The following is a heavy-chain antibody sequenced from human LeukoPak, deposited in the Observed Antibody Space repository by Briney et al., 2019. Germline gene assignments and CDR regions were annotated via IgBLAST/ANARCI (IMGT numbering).Heavy chain of an antibody. CDR1: GYTFTGYY. J-gene: IGHJ4*02. V-gene: IGHV3-30*01. CDR2: ISYDGSNK. D-gene: IGHD6-25*01. CDR3: ARDSGNSYFDY. Sequence: SCKASGYTFTGYYMHWVRQAPGKGLEWVAVISYDGSNKYYADSVKGRFTISRDNSKNTLYLQMNSLRAEDTAVYYCARDSGNSYFDYWGQGTLVTVSS.